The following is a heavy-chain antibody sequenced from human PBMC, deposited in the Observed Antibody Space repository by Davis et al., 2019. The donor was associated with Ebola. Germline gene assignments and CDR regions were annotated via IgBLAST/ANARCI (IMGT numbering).Heavy chain of an antibody. CDR2: IIPILGTA. J-gene: IGHJ6*02. V-gene: IGHV1-69*11. Sequence: AASVKVSCKASGGTFSSYAISWVRQAPGQGLEWMGRIIPILGTANYAQKFQGRVTITADESTSTAYMELSSLRSEDTAVYYCARGIRTSYYYYGMDVWGQGTTVTVSS. CDR1: GGTFSSYA. D-gene: IGHD1-7*01. CDR3: ARGIRTSYYYYGMDV.